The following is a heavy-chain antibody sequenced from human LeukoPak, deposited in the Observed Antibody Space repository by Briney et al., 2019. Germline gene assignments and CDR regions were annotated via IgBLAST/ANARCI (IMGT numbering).Heavy chain of an antibody. D-gene: IGHD6-13*01. V-gene: IGHV3-9*01. J-gene: IGHJ4*02. CDR3: AKDNIPGIAAAGSFDY. Sequence: SLRLSCAASGFTFDDYAMHWVRQASGKGLEWVSGISWNSGSIGYADSVKGRFTISRDNAKNSLYLQMNSLRAEDTALYYCAKDNIPGIAAAGSFDYWGQGTLVTVSS. CDR1: GFTFDDYA. CDR2: ISWNSGSI.